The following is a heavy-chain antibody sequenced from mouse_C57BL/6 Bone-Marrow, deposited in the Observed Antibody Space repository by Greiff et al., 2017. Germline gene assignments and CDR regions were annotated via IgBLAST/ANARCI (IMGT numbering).Heavy chain of an antibody. Sequence: QVQLQQSGPGLVQPSQSLSITCTVSGFSLTSYGVHWVRQSPGKGLEWLGVIWSGGSTDYNAAFISRLSISKDNSKSQVFFKMNNLQADDTAIYYCARKKSSHWYFDVWGTGTTVTVSS. CDR1: GFSLTSYG. D-gene: IGHD1-1*01. J-gene: IGHJ1*03. CDR3: ARKKSSHWYFDV. CDR2: IWSGGST. V-gene: IGHV2-2*01.